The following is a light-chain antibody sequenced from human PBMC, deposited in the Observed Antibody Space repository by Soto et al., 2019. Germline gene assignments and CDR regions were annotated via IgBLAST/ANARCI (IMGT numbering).Light chain of an antibody. Sequence: GDRVTITCRASQDIGSWLAWYQQKPGKAPKLLIYAASSLPSGVPSRFSGGGSGTDFTLTISSLQPEDFATYYGQQANSFPITFGQGTRLEIK. CDR1: QDIGSW. J-gene: IGKJ5*01. CDR3: QQANSFPIT. V-gene: IGKV1-12*01. CDR2: AAS.